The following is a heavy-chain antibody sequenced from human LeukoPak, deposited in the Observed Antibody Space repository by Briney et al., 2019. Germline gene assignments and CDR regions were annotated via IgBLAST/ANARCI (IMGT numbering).Heavy chain of an antibody. CDR3: AKTYYYDSSGYYSPPDFDY. J-gene: IGHJ4*02. Sequence: PGGSLRLSCAASGFTFSSYGMHWVRQAPGKGLEWVAFIRYDGSNKYYADSVKGRFTISRDNSKSTLYLQMNSLRAEDTAVYYCAKTYYYDSSGYYSPPDFDYWGQGTLVTVSS. CDR2: IRYDGSNK. V-gene: IGHV3-30*02. CDR1: GFTFSSYG. D-gene: IGHD3-22*01.